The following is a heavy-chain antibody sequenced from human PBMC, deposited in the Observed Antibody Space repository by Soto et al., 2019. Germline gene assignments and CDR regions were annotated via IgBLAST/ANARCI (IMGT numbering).Heavy chain of an antibody. V-gene: IGHV3-30*18. J-gene: IGHJ6*02. CDR3: AKDGRLVDAVYYYYGMDI. Sequence: QVQLVESGGGVVRPGRSLRLACAASGFRFNPYAMHWVRQVPGKGLEWVAVISSDGSERHYADSVTGRFIISRDNSKNTLYLQMNSLRKEDTAVYFCAKDGRLVDAVYYYYGMDIWGHGTAVTVSS. CDR1: GFRFNPYA. D-gene: IGHD6-19*01. CDR2: ISSDGSER.